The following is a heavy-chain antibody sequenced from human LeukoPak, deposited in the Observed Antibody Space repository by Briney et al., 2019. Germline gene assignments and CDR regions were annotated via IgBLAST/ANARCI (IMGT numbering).Heavy chain of an antibody. J-gene: IGHJ4*02. D-gene: IGHD6-19*01. V-gene: IGHV3-11*01. CDR2: ISGTDNSI. CDR1: GFTFSDYY. Sequence: GGPLRHSCVASGFTFSDYYMTWIRQAPGKGLEWVSYISGTDNSIYYANSVKGRFTISRDNAKNSVYLQTNSLTAEDTAVYYCARSPETVAGVGWLQSWGQGILVTVSS. CDR3: ARSPETVAGVGWLQS.